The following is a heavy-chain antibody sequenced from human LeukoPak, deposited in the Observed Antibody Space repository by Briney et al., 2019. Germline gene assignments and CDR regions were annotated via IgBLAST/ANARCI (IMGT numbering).Heavy chain of an antibody. CDR1: GFTFSSYE. Sequence: GGSLRLSCAASGFTFSSYEMNWVRQAPGKGLEWVSYISSSGSTIYYADSVKGRFTISRDNAKSSLYLQMNSLRAEDTAVYYCARVVWVPVAAYMDVWGKGTTVTVSS. V-gene: IGHV3-48*03. D-gene: IGHD2-15*01. CDR2: ISSSGSTI. CDR3: ARVVWVPVAAYMDV. J-gene: IGHJ6*03.